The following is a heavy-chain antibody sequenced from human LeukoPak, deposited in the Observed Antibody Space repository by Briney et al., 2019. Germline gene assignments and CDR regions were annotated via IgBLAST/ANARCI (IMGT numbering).Heavy chain of an antibody. CDR2: ISGSGGST. V-gene: IGHV3-23*01. D-gene: IGHD1/OR15-1a*01. J-gene: IGHJ4*02. CDR1: GFTFSSYA. Sequence: GGSLRLSCAASGFTFSSYAMSWVRQAPGKRLEWVSAISGSGGSTYYADSVKGRFTISRDNSKNTLYLQMNSLRAEDTAVYYCAKSRTGTRDSFDYWGQGTLVTVSS. CDR3: AKSRTGTRDSFDY.